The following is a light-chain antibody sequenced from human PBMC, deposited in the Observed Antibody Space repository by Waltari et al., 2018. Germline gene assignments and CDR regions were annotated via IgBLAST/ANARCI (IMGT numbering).Light chain of an antibody. J-gene: IGLJ1*01. CDR1: SPDLGTYKL. V-gene: IGLV2-23*02. CDR2: EVS. Sequence: QSALPQPASVSGSPGQSIPIPCRNTSPDLGTYKLVSCYQQRPGKAPNPVIYEVSERPSGVSNRFSGSKSGDTASLTISGLQAEDEADYYCCSFAGSSTSFGTGTTVTVL. CDR3: CSFAGSSTS.